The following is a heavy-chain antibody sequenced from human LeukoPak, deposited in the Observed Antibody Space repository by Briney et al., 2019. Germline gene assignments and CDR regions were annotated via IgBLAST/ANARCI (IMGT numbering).Heavy chain of an antibody. Sequence: PGGPLRLSCAASGFTFSSRYMIWVRQASGRALEWVSVIYDAGDAHYAASVKGRFTISRDNSKSTLYLQMNSLRAEDTAVYYCARAPGPLGYWGQGIVVNVYS. CDR2: IYDAGDA. V-gene: IGHV3-53*01. CDR3: ARAPGPLGY. CDR1: GFTFSSRY. J-gene: IGHJ4*02. D-gene: IGHD7-27*01.